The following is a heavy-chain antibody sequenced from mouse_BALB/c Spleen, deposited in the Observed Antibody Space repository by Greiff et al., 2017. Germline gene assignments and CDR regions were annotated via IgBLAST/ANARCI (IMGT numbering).Heavy chain of an antibody. CDR2: INPGSGGT. V-gene: IGHV1-54*01. D-gene: IGHD1-2*01. CDR3: ARLITTAPFDY. CDR1: GYAFTNYL. Sequence: VQLQQSGAELVRPGTSVKVSCKASGYAFTNYLIEWVKQRPGQGLEWIGVINPGSGGTNYNEKFKGKATLTADKSSSTAYMQLSSLTSDDSAVYFCARLITTAPFDYWGQGTTLTVSS. J-gene: IGHJ2*01.